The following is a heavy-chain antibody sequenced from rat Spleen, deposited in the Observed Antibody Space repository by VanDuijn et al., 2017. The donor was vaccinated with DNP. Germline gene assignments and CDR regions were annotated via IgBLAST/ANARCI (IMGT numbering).Heavy chain of an antibody. Sequence: EVRLVESGGGLVQPGRSLKLSCAASGFNFNDYWMGWVRQAPGKGLEWIGEINKDSRTRNYIPSLKDKFTISRDNDQNTLYLQMTNLESEDTGIYYCVTRGDPLDNWFAYWGRGALVTVS. V-gene: IGHV4-2*01. D-gene: IGHD4-2*01. J-gene: IGHJ3*01. CDR2: INKDSRTR. CDR1: GFNFNDYW. CDR3: VTRGDPLDNWFAY.